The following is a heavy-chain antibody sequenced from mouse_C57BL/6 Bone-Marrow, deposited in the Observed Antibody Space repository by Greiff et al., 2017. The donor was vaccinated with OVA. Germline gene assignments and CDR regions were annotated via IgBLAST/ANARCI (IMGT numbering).Heavy chain of an antibody. J-gene: IGHJ1*03. Sequence: VQGVESGAELVRPGTSVKVSCKASGYAFTNYLIEWVKQRPGQGLEWIGVINPGSGGTNYNEKFKGKATLTADKSSSTAYMQLSSLTSEDSAVYFCARRDYDYDGYFDVWGTGTTVTVSS. CDR2: INPGSGGT. CDR1: GYAFTNYL. D-gene: IGHD2-4*01. V-gene: IGHV1-54*01. CDR3: ARRDYDYDGYFDV.